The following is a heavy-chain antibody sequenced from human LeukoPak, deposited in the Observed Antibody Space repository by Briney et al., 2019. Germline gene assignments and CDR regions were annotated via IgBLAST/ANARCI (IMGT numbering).Heavy chain of an antibody. J-gene: IGHJ1*01. CDR2: ISGHNGDT. CDR1: GYPFNNFG. CDR3: ARGSGHIVVVSALPDL. D-gene: IGHD2-21*01. V-gene: IGHV1-18*01. Sequence: ASVKVSCTTSGYPFNNFGVNWVRQAPGQGLEWMGWISGHNGDTRYAQRFQGRVTLTTDTSASTAYMELWSLTSDDTAVYYCARGSGHIVVVSALPDLWGQGTGVTVSS.